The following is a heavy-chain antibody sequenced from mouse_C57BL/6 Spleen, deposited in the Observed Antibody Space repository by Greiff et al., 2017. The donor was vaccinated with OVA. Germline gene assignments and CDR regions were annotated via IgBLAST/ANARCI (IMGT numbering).Heavy chain of an antibody. CDR1: GFNIKDDY. J-gene: IGHJ3*01. CDR3: TTPYYYGSSPAWFAY. D-gene: IGHD1-1*01. Sequence: VQLQQSGAELVRPGASVKLSCTASGFNIKDDYMHWVKQRPEQGLEWIGWIDPENGDTEYASKFQGKATITADTSSNTAYLQLSSLTSEDTAVYYCTTPYYYGSSPAWFAYWGQGTLVTVSA. CDR2: IDPENGDT. V-gene: IGHV14-4*01.